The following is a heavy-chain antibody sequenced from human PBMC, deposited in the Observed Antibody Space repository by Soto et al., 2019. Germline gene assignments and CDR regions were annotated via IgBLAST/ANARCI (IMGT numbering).Heavy chain of an antibody. Sequence: ASVKVSCKASGYSLTGYYMHWVRRAPGQGLEWMGITNPRDGSTNYAQKFQGRVTMTSDTSTSTVYMEMSSLRSDDTAMYYCARSYVTSRPIDFWGQGTLVTVS. D-gene: IGHD6-6*01. J-gene: IGHJ4*02. CDR2: TNPRDGST. V-gene: IGHV1-46*01. CDR3: ARSYVTSRPIDF. CDR1: GYSLTGYY.